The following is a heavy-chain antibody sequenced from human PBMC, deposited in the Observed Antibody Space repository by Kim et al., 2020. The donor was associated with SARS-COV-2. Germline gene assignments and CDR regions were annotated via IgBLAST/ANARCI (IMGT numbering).Heavy chain of an antibody. J-gene: IGHJ6*02. CDR2: ISAYNGNT. V-gene: IGHV1-18*04. D-gene: IGHD2-2*01. Sequence: ASVKVSCKASGYTFTSYGISWVRQAPGQGLEWMGWISAYNGNTNYAQKLQGRVTMTTDTSTSTAYMELRSLRSDDTAVYYCARERGIVVVPAAMWGVVYYYYGMDVWGQGTTVTVSS. CDR3: ARERGIVVVPAAMWGVVYYYYGMDV. CDR1: GYTFTSYG.